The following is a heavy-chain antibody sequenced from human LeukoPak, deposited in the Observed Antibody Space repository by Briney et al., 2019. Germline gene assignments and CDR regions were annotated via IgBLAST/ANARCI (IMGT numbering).Heavy chain of an antibody. CDR1: GYTFTSYG. Sequence: ASVKVSCKASGYTFTSYGISWVRQAPGQGLEWMGWISAYNGNTNYAQKLQGRVTMTTDTSTSTAYMELRSLRSDDTAVYYCARVSNYYDSSGYLDYWGKGTLVTVSS. J-gene: IGHJ4*02. V-gene: IGHV1-18*01. D-gene: IGHD3-22*01. CDR3: ARVSNYYDSSGYLDY. CDR2: ISAYNGNT.